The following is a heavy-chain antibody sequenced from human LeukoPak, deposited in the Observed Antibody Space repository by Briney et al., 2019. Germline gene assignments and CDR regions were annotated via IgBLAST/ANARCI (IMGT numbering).Heavy chain of an antibody. Sequence: PSETLSLTCAVYGGSFSGYYWSWIRQPPGKGLEWIGEINHSGSTNYNPSLKSRVTISVDTPKNQFSLKLSSVTAADTAVYYCARGAGIAAAGTLFDYWGQGTLVTVSS. V-gene: IGHV4-34*01. CDR1: GGSFSGYY. D-gene: IGHD6-13*01. J-gene: IGHJ4*02. CDR2: INHSGST. CDR3: ARGAGIAAAGTLFDY.